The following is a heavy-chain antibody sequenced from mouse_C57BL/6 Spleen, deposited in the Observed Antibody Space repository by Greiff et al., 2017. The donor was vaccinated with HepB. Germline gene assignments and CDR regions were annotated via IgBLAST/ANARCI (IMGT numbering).Heavy chain of an antibody. CDR1: GFTFSSYA. V-gene: IGHV5-4*03. Sequence: EVQLVESGGGLVKPGGSLKLSCAASGFTFSSYAMSWVRQTPEKRLEWVATISDGGSYTYYPDNVKGRFTISRDNAKNNLYLQMSHLKSEDTAMYYCARRSSSPFDYWGQGTTLTVSS. D-gene: IGHD1-1*01. J-gene: IGHJ2*01. CDR3: ARRSSSPFDY. CDR2: ISDGGSYT.